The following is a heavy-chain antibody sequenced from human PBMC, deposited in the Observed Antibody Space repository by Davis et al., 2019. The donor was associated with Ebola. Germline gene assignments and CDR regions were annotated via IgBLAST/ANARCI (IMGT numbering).Heavy chain of an antibody. Sequence: GESLKISCKGSGYSFNSYWIGWVRQVPGKGLEWMGIIFPGDSDTRYGPSFQGQVTISADKSISTAYLQWSSLKASDTAMYYCARSIQLWTPPPFDSWGQGTLVTVSS. CDR3: ARSIQLWTPPPFDS. J-gene: IGHJ4*02. CDR1: GYSFNSYW. CDR2: IFPGDSDT. V-gene: IGHV5-51*01. D-gene: IGHD1-1*01.